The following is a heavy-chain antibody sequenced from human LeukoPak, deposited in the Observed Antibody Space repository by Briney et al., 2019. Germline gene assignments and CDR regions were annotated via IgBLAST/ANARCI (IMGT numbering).Heavy chain of an antibody. CDR1: GFTFSSYW. J-gene: IGHJ3*02. CDR3: ARDRGTGDYGDYLPDAFDI. V-gene: IGHV3-21*01. CDR2: ISSSSSYI. D-gene: IGHD4-17*01. Sequence: GGSLRLSCAASGFTFSSYWMSWVRQAPGKGLEWVSSISSSSSYIYYADSVKGRFTISRDNAKNSLYLQMNSLRAEDTAVHYCARDRGTGDYGDYLPDAFDIWGQGTMVTVSS.